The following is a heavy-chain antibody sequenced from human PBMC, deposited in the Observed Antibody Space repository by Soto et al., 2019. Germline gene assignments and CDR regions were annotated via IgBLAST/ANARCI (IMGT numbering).Heavy chain of an antibody. CDR3: ATHSKPSNGFLDY. Sequence: GNTNYNPSLKSRLTISVDTSKNQVSLKLTSATAADTAMYYCATHSKPSNGFLDYWGQGTLVTVSS. V-gene: IGHV4-59*08. CDR2: GNT. D-gene: IGHD1-1*01. J-gene: IGHJ4*02.